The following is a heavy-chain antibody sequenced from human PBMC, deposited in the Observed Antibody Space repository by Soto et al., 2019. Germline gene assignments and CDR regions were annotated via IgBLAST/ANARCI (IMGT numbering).Heavy chain of an antibody. J-gene: IGHJ6*02. CDR3: ARQGITYYYGSGSPYYYYGMDV. CDR1: GYSFTSYW. Sequence: GESLKISCKGSGYSFTSYWIGWVRQMPGKGLEWMGIIYPGDSDTRYSPSFQGQVTISADKSISTAYLQWSSLKASDTAMYYCARQGITYYYGSGSPYYYYGMDVWGQGTTVTVYS. D-gene: IGHD3-10*01. V-gene: IGHV5-51*01. CDR2: IYPGDSDT.